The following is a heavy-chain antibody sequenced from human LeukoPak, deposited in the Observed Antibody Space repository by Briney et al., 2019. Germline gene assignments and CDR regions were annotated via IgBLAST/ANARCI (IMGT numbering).Heavy chain of an antibody. Sequence: GGSLILSCAASGFTVSSNYMSWVRQAPGKGLEWVSVIYSGGSTYYADSVKGRFTISRDNSKNTLYLQMNSLRAEDTAVYYCARDCGYSSSCGFDYWGQGTLVTVSS. D-gene: IGHD6-13*01. V-gene: IGHV3-53*01. CDR2: IYSGGST. J-gene: IGHJ4*02. CDR3: ARDCGYSSSCGFDY. CDR1: GFTVSSNY.